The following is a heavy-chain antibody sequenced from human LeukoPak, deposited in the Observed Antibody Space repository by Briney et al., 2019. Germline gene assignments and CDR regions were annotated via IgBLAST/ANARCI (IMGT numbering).Heavy chain of an antibody. Sequence: SETLSLTCTVSGGSISSSSYYWGWIRQPPGKGLEWIGSIYYSGSTNYNPSLKSRVTMSVDTSKNQFSLKLSSVTAADTAVYYCASSIAARPVYYYYYYMDVWGKGTTVTVSS. V-gene: IGHV4-39*07. J-gene: IGHJ6*03. CDR1: GGSISSSSYY. D-gene: IGHD6-6*01. CDR3: ASSIAARPVYYYYYYMDV. CDR2: IYYSGST.